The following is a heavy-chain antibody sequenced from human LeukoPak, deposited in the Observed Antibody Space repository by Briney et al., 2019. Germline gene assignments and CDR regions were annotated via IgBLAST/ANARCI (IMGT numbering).Heavy chain of an antibody. CDR3: ARSITMVRGVMMSY. D-gene: IGHD3-10*01. Sequence: PGGSLRLSCAASGFTFSSYSMNWVRQAPGKGLEWVSSISSSSSYIYYADSVKGRFTISRDNAKNSLYLQMNSLRAEDTAVYYCARSITMVRGVMMSYWGQGTLVTVSS. CDR2: ISSSSSYI. CDR1: GFTFSSYS. V-gene: IGHV3-21*01. J-gene: IGHJ4*02.